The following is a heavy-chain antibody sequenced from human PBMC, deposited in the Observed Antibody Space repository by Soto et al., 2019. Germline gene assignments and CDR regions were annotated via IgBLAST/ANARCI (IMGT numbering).Heavy chain of an antibody. CDR3: AGGSGWLSDS. J-gene: IGHJ4*02. CDR1: GFTFSRYW. V-gene: IGHV3-7*05. D-gene: IGHD6-19*01. CDR2: INQDGSET. Sequence: EVQLVESGGGLVQTGGSLRLSCAASGFTFSRYWMKWVRQAPGKGLEWVANINQDGSETYYVDSVKGRFTISRDNAKNPLFLQMNSLRAEDTAVYYCAGGSGWLSDSWGQGTLVTVSS.